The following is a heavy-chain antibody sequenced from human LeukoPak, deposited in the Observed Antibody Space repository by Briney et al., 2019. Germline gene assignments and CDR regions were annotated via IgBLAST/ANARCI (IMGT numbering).Heavy chain of an antibody. Sequence: GGSLRLSCAASGFTFITYWMSWVRQAPGKGLEWVANIKQDGSLKFYFDSVKDRFTIARDNAKNSLYQQMNCLRAEETAVYFCTREAAAGIVYWGQGTLVTVSS. CDR2: IKQDGSLK. V-gene: IGHV3-7*01. J-gene: IGHJ4*02. CDR3: TREAAAGIVY. CDR1: GFTFITYW. D-gene: IGHD6-13*01.